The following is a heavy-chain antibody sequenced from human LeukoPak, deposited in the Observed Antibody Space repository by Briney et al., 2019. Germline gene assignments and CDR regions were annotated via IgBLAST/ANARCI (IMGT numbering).Heavy chain of an antibody. CDR3: AKTQSRTTMTRAGSEFDS. V-gene: IGHV3-23*01. D-gene: IGHD4-11*01. CDR2: TSGRGDSA. CDR1: GFTFSSYG. Sequence: GGSPRLSCAASGFTFSSYGMSWVRQAPGKGLEWVSSTSGRGDSAYYADSVKGRFTISRDNSKNTLYLQMNSLRGDDTAVYYCAKTQSRTTMTRAGSEFDSWGQGTLVTVSS. J-gene: IGHJ4*02.